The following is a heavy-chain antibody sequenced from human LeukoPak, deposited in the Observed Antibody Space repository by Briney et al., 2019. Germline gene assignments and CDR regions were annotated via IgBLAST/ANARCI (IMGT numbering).Heavy chain of an antibody. Sequence: SETLSLTCTVSGGSISSGGYYWSWIRQHPGKGLEWFGYIYYSGSTYYNPSLKSRVTISVDTSKNQFSLKLSSVTAADTAVYYCARVEYYYYGMDVWGQGTTVTVSS. V-gene: IGHV4-30-4*08. J-gene: IGHJ6*02. CDR3: ARVEYYYYGMDV. CDR2: IYYSGST. D-gene: IGHD3-3*01. CDR1: GGSISSGGYY.